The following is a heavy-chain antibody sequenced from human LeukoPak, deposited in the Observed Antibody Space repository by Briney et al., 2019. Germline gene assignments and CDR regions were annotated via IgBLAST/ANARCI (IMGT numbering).Heavy chain of an antibody. V-gene: IGHV4-39*07. D-gene: IGHD3-3*01. Sequence: SETLSLTCTVSGGSISSSSYYWGWIRQPPGKVLEWIGSIYHSGSTYYNPSLKSRVTISVDTSKNQFSLKLSSVTAADTAVYYCARVGFLEWLPTEFDYWGQGTLVTVSS. CDR3: ARVGFLEWLPTEFDY. CDR1: GGSISSSSYY. J-gene: IGHJ4*02. CDR2: IYHSGST.